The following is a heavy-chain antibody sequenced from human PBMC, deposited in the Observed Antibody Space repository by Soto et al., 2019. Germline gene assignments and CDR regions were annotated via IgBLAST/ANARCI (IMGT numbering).Heavy chain of an antibody. CDR2: TSYDENYK. J-gene: IGHJ4*02. Sequence: QVQLVESGGGVVQPGRSLRLSCAASGFTFSGYAMHWVRQAPGKGLEWVAATSYDENYKYYADSVKGRFTISRDNSKNTLFLQMNSLRTEDTAVYCCAIQGGSSGIWNFDYRGQGSLVTVSS. D-gene: IGHD6-6*01. CDR3: AIQGGSSGIWNFDY. V-gene: IGHV3-30*04. CDR1: GFTFSGYA.